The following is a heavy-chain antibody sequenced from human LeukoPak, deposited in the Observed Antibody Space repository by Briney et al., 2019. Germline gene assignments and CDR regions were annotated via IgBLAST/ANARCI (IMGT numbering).Heavy chain of an antibody. J-gene: IGHJ4*02. D-gene: IGHD1-26*01. CDR2: ISSSSSTI. CDR3: ARGSGSYGG. CDR1: GFTFSSYS. V-gene: IGHV3-48*01. Sequence: PGGSLRLSCAASGFTFSSYSMNWVRQAPGKGLEWVSYISSSSSTIYYADSVKGRFTISRDNAKNSLYLQMNRLRAEDTAVYYCARGSGSYGGWGQGTLVTVSS.